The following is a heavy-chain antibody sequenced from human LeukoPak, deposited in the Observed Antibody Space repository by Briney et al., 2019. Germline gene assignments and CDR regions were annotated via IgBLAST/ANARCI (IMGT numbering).Heavy chain of an antibody. CDR3: AKRSGVYSDNSGVFDY. CDR2: ISGSGGST. V-gene: IGHV3-23*01. J-gene: IGHJ4*02. D-gene: IGHD4-11*01. Sequence: ETLSLTCTVSGGSISSSSYYWGWIRQPPGKGLEWVSAISGSGGSTYYADSVKGRFTISRDNSKNTVLLQMDSLRAEDTAIYYCAKRSGVYSDNSGVFDYWGQGSLVTVSS. CDR1: GGSISSSSYY.